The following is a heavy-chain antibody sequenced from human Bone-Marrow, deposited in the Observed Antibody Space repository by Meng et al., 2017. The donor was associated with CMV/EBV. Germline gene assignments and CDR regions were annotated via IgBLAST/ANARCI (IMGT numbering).Heavy chain of an antibody. Sequence: ASVKVSCKASGYTFTAHYFHWVRQAPGQGLEWMGWIHPHRGDTNYAQQFQGRVTLTRDTSINTGYMELSRLRSDDTAVYYCARVWQQLARYNWFDPWGQGTLVTVSS. CDR3: ARVWQQLARYNWFDP. V-gene: IGHV1-2*02. CDR1: GYTFTAHY. CDR2: IHPHRGDT. D-gene: IGHD6-13*01. J-gene: IGHJ5*02.